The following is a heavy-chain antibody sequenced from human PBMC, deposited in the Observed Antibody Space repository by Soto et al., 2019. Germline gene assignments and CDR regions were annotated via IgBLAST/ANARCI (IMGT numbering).Heavy chain of an antibody. CDR1: GYRFPDYY. Sequence: QVQLVQSGAEVRKPGASVKLSCKTSGYRFPDYYIHWVRQAPGHGLEWMGIINPSGGNTTYSPNFPGRVTMTRDTSTSTVYMELSSLRSEDTAIYYCARDFIVVVAAALLRQAPDPYYYYGMGVWGQGTTVTVS. D-gene: IGHD2-2*02. V-gene: IGHV1-46*01. CDR3: ARDFIVVVAAALLRQAPDPYYYYGMGV. CDR2: INPSGGNT. J-gene: IGHJ6*02.